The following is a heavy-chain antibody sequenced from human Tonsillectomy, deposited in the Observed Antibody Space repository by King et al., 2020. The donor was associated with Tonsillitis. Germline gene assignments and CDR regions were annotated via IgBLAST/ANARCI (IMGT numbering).Heavy chain of an antibody. Sequence: VQLVESGGGVVQPGRSLRLSCADSGFTFSNYAMHWVRQAPGKGLEWVALISYDGRTKYYAGSVKGRFTISRDNNKNTLYLQMNSLRGEDTAVYYCARGRGGSGYFYALDVWGQGTTVTVSS. CDR1: GFTFSNYA. CDR2: ISYDGRTK. V-gene: IGHV3-30*04. J-gene: IGHJ6*02. D-gene: IGHD3-10*01. CDR3: ARGRGGSGYFYALDV.